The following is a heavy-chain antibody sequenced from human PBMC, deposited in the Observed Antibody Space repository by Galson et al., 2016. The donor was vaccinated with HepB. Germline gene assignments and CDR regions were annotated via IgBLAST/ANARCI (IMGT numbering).Heavy chain of an antibody. Sequence: SLRLSCAASGFTFSDYYMNWIRQAPGKGVEWVSYISGSIHYAYYADSVQGRFTISRANAKNTLYLHFRSLRAEDTALYYCAIDHGDYFPANYFNYWGQGTLVTVSS. CDR2: ISGSIHYA. V-gene: IGHV3-11*05. J-gene: IGHJ4*02. D-gene: IGHD4-17*01. CDR1: GFTFSDYY. CDR3: AIDHGDYFPANYFNY.